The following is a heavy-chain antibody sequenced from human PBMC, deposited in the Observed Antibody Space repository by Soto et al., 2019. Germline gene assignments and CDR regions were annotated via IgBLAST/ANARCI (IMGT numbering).Heavy chain of an antibody. Sequence: PSETLSLTCTVSGGSISSSSYYWGWIRQPPGKGLEWIGSIYYSGSTYYNPSLKSRVTISVDTSKNQFSLKLSSVTAADTAVYYCARQFSEDFWSCYSYYYGMDFWGQGTTVTVSS. J-gene: IGHJ6*02. D-gene: IGHD3-3*01. CDR1: GGSISSSSYY. CDR3: ARQFSEDFWSCYSYYYGMDF. CDR2: IYYSGST. V-gene: IGHV4-39*01.